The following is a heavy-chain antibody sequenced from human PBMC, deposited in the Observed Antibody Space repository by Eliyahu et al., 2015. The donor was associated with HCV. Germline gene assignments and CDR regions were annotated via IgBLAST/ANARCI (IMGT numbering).Heavy chain of an antibody. CDR3: AKDQAPTTVTTGDAFDI. D-gene: IGHD4-17*01. CDR2: ISGSGGST. J-gene: IGHJ3*02. Sequence: EVQLLESGGGLVQPGGSLRLSCAASGFTFSSYAMSWVRQAPGKGLEWVSAISGSGGSTYYADSVKGRFTISRDNSKNTLYLQMNSLRXEDTAVYYCAKDQAPTTVTTGDAFDIWGQGTMVTVSS. CDR1: GFTFSSYA. V-gene: IGHV3-23*01.